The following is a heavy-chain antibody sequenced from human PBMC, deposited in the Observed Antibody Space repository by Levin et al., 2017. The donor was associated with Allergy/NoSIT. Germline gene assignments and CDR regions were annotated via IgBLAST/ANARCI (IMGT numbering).Heavy chain of an antibody. CDR2: MNPNSGST. J-gene: IGHJ3*02. CDR1: GYTFTEPY. CDR3: ARHSALDM. Sequence: ASVKVSCKASGYTFTEPYIHWVRQAPGQGFEWMGWMNPNSGSTNYAQKFQGRVTMTRDTSISTAYMELSSLRSDDTAVYYCARHSALDMWGQGTMVTVSS. V-gene: IGHV1-2*02.